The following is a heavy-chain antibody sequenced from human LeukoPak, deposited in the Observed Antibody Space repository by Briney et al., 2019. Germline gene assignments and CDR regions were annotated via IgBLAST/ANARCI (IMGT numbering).Heavy chain of an antibody. J-gene: IGHJ6*03. CDR2: IKQDGSEK. Sequence: PGGSLRLSCAASGFTFSSYWMSWVRQAPGKGLEWVANIKQDGSEKYYVDSVKGRFTISRDNAKNSLYLQTNSLRAEDTAVYYCARDYGVYYDFWSGYPDYYYYMDVWGKGTTVTVSS. CDR3: ARDYGVYYDFWSGYPDYYYYMDV. D-gene: IGHD3-3*01. V-gene: IGHV3-7*01. CDR1: GFTFSSYW.